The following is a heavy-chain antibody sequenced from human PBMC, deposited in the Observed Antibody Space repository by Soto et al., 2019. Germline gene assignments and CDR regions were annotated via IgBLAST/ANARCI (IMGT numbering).Heavy chain of an antibody. CDR1: GGSISSYY. V-gene: IGHV4-59*08. Sequence: PSETLSLTCTVSGGSISSYYWSWIRQPPGKGLGWIGYIYYSGSTNYNPSLKSRVTISVDTSKNQFSLKLSTVTAADTAMYYCARLKDIVATRNWFDPWGQGTLVTVSS. CDR2: IYYSGST. CDR3: ARLKDIVATRNWFDP. D-gene: IGHD5-12*01. J-gene: IGHJ5*02.